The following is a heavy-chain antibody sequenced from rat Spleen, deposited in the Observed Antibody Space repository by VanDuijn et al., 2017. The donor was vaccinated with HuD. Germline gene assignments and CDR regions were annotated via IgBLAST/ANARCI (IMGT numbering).Heavy chain of an antibody. CDR2: ISYDGGST. J-gene: IGHJ2*01. Sequence: EVQLVESGGGLVQPGRSMKLSCAASGFTFSNYGMAWVRQAPKKGLEWVAYISYDGGSTYYRDPVKGRFTISRDNAKSTLYLQMDSLRSEDTATYYCTTVSTYDYFDYWGQGVMVTVSS. V-gene: IGHV5-20*01. CDR1: GFTFSNYG. D-gene: IGHD2-1*01. CDR3: TTVSTYDYFDY.